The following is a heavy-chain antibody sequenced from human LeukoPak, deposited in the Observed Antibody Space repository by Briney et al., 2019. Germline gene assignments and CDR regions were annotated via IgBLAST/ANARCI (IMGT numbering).Heavy chain of an antibody. Sequence: GGSLRLSCAASGFTVSSNYMSWVRQAPGKGLEWVSIIYSGSSTFYSDSVKGRFTISRDNSKNTLYLQMNSLRAEDTAVYYCARGGSYLSAFDIWGQGTMVTVSS. CDR3: ARGGSYLSAFDI. CDR1: GFTVSSNY. V-gene: IGHV3-53*01. CDR2: IYSGSST. D-gene: IGHD1-26*01. J-gene: IGHJ3*02.